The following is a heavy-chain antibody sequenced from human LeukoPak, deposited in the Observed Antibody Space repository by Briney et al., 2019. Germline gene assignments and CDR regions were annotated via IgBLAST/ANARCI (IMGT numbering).Heavy chain of an antibody. D-gene: IGHD2-15*01. CDR3: ARGRGGSWQRSYYYYGMDV. CDR1: GGSFSGYY. V-gene: IGHV4-34*01. CDR2: INHSGST. Sequence: PSETLSLTCAVYGGSFSGYYWSWIRQPPGKGLEWIREINHSGSTNYNPSLKSRVTISVDTSKNQFSLKLSSVTAADTAVYYCARGRGGSWQRSYYYYGMDVWGQGTTVTVSS. J-gene: IGHJ6*02.